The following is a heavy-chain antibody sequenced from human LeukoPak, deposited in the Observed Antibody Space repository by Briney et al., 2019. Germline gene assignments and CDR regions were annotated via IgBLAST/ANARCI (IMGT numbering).Heavy chain of an antibody. Sequence: GGSLRLSCAASGFTYSTYSMRWVRQAPGKGLEYVSAITGNGVSTFYADSVKGRFTISRDNSKNTLYLQMNSLRAEDTAVYYCASSRFGELPFDYWGQGTLVTVSS. CDR1: GFTYSTYS. J-gene: IGHJ4*02. V-gene: IGHV3-64*02. CDR2: ITGNGVST. CDR3: ASSRFGELPFDY. D-gene: IGHD3-10*01.